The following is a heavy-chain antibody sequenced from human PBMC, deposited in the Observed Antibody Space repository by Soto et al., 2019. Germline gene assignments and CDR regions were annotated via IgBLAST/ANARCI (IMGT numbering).Heavy chain of an antibody. CDR2: ISYDGSNK. J-gene: IGHJ4*02. CDR1: GFTFSSFS. V-gene: IGHV3-30-3*01. Sequence: QVQLVESGGGVVQPGRSLRLSCAASGFTFSSFSLHWVRQAPGKGLEWLALISYDGSNKYNADSVKCRFTISRDNSNNTLYLQLSSLRPEDTAVYYCARTTTVAGTPEFDYWGQGTLVTVSS. CDR3: ARTTTVAGTPEFDY. D-gene: IGHD6-19*01.